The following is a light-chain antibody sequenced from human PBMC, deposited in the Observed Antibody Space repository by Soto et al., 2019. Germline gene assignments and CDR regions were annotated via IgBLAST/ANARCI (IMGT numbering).Light chain of an antibody. CDR3: QQYNNWPPIT. CDR1: QSVSNS. Sequence: EIVMTQSPATLSVSPGERATLSCRASQSVSNSLAWYQQKRGQAPRLLIYGASTRATGIPARFSGSGSGTEFTLTISSLQSEDFAVYYCQQYNNWPPITFGQGTRVEIK. CDR2: GAS. J-gene: IGKJ5*01. V-gene: IGKV3-15*01.